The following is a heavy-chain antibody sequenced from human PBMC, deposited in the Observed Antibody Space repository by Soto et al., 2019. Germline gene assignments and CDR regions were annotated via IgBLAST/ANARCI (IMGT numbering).Heavy chain of an antibody. V-gene: IGHV4-34*01. D-gene: IGHD3-16*02. CDR1: GGSFSGYY. Sequence: QVQLQQWGAGLLKPSETLSLTCAVYGGSFSGYYWSWIRQPPGKGLEWIGEINHSGSTNYNPSLKSRVTISVDTSTNQFSLKLSSVTAADTAVYYCARGGYDYVWGSYRYLDYWGQGTLFTVSS. CDR3: ARGGYDYVWGSYRYLDY. CDR2: INHSGST. J-gene: IGHJ4*02.